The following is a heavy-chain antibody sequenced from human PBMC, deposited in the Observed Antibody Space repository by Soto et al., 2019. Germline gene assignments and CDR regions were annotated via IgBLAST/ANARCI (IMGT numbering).Heavy chain of an antibody. J-gene: IGHJ4*02. CDR1: GFTVSINY. CDR3: ASLDDCNNGVCGPDY. V-gene: IGHV3-66*01. CDR2: IYSGGST. D-gene: IGHD2-8*01. Sequence: SLRLSCAASGFTVSINYMSWVRQAPGKGLEWVSVIYSGGSTYYADSVKGRFTISRDNSKNTLYLQMNSLRAEDTAVYYCASLDDCNNGVCGPDYWGPGNLVPVSP.